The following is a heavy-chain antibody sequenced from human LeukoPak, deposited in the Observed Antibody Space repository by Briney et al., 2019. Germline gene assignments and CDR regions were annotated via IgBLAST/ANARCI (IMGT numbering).Heavy chain of an antibody. CDR1: GFTFSSYA. Sequence: QPGGSLRLSCAASGFTFSSYAMHWVRQAPGKGLEWVAVISYDGSNKYYADSVKGRFTISRDNSKNTLYLQMNSLRAEDTAVYYCARSYLAAMVTTAYYFDYWGQGTLVTASS. V-gene: IGHV3-30-3*01. J-gene: IGHJ4*02. D-gene: IGHD5-18*01. CDR3: ARSYLAAMVTTAYYFDY. CDR2: ISYDGSNK.